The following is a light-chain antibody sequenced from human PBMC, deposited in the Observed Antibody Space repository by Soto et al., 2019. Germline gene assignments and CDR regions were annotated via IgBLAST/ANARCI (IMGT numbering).Light chain of an antibody. V-gene: IGLV2-14*01. J-gene: IGLJ1*01. Sequence: QSALTQPAYVSGSPGQSITISCTGTSSDVGGYNYVSWYQQHPGKAPKLMIYEVSNRPSGVSNRFSGSKSGNTASLTISGLQAEDEADYYCSSYTSSSILYVFGTGTKVTV. CDR3: SSYTSSSILYV. CDR2: EVS. CDR1: SSDVGGYNY.